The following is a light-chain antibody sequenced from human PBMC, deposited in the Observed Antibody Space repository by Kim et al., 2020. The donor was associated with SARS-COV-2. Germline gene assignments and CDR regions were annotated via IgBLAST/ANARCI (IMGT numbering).Light chain of an antibody. V-gene: IGLV3-1*01. Sequence: SYELTQPPSVSVSPGQTASITCSGDKLGNTYACWYQQKPGQSPVLVIYQDNKRPSGIPERFSGSNSGNTATLTISGTQPRDEADYYCQAWDSSTYVFGTGTKVTVL. CDR3: QAWDSSTYV. CDR2: QDN. CDR1: KLGNTY. J-gene: IGLJ1*01.